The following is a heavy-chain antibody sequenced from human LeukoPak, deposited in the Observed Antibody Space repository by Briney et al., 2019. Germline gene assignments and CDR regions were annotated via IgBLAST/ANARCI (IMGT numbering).Heavy chain of an antibody. Sequence: GGSLRLSCAASGFTFSSYTMNWVRQAPGKGLEWVSSISSRSSYTNYADSVRGRFTISRDNAKNSLYLQMNSLRAEDTAVYYCARWDQWELRDLDWFDPWGQGTLVTVSS. CDR1: GFTFSSYT. J-gene: IGHJ5*02. V-gene: IGHV3-21*04. CDR2: ISSRSSYT. CDR3: ARWDQWELRDLDWFDP. D-gene: IGHD1-26*01.